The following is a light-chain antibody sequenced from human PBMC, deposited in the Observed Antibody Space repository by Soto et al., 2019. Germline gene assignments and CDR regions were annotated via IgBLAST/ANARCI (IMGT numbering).Light chain of an antibody. CDR2: DVS. V-gene: IGLV2-14*01. CDR3: SSYTSTSAVV. CDR1: ISDVGGYNY. J-gene: IGLJ2*01. Sequence: QSVLTQPASVSGSPGQSITISCTGTISDVGGYNYVSWYQQHPGKAPKLMIYDVSNRPSGVSNRFSGSKSDNTASLAISGLQAEDEADYYCSSYTSTSAVVFGGGTKLTVL.